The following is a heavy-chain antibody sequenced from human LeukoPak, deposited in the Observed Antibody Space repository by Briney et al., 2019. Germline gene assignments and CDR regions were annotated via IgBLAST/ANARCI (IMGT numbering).Heavy chain of an antibody. CDR3: ARVFFIDFWSGYPDVDY. J-gene: IGHJ4*02. Sequence: ASVKVSCKVSGYTLTSLGMSWVRQAPGQGLEWMGGISPYNGETNYAQKLQGRVTMTTDTSTSTAYMELRSLRSEDTAVYYCARVFFIDFWSGYPDVDYWGQGALVTVSS. CDR1: GYTLTSLG. CDR2: ISPYNGET. D-gene: IGHD3-3*01. V-gene: IGHV1-18*01.